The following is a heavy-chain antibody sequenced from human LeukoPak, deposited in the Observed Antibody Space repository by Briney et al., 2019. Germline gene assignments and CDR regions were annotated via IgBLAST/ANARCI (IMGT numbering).Heavy chain of an antibody. CDR3: ARRYYDILTGESWFDP. J-gene: IGHJ5*02. D-gene: IGHD3-9*01. V-gene: IGHV4-38-2*02. Sequence: SETLSLTCSVSGYSISSGYFWGWIRQPPGTGLEWIGYIYTSGSTNYNPSLKSRVTISVDTSKNQFSLKLSSVTAADTAVYYCARRYYDILTGESWFDPWGQGTLVTVSS. CDR2: IYTSGST. CDR1: GYSISSGYF.